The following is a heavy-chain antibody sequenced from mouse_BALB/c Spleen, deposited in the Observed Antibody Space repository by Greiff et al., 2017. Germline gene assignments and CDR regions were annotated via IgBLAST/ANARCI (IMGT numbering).Heavy chain of an antibody. J-gene: IGHJ3*01. CDR2: ISSGGGST. CDR3: ARHGNYSSWFAY. Sequence: EVKLMESGGGLVKPGGSLKLSCAASGFAFSSYDMSWVRQTPEKRLEWVAYISSGGGSTYYPDTVKGRFTISRDNAKNTLYLQMSSLKSEDTAMYYCARHGNYSSWFAYWGQGTLVTVSA. V-gene: IGHV5-12-1*01. D-gene: IGHD2-1*01. CDR1: GFAFSSYD.